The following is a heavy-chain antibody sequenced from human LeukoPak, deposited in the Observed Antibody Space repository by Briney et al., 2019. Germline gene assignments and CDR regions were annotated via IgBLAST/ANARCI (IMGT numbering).Heavy chain of an antibody. CDR1: GFTFSNYA. CDR2: SDRDGKT. CDR3: ARDRSGSTH. D-gene: IGHD1-26*01. J-gene: IGHJ4*02. Sequence: GGSLRLSCAVSGFTFSNYAMTWIRQAPGKGLEWVSTSDRDGKTYYADSVTGRFTISRDNSKNTLYLQMNSQRAEDTAIYYCARDRSGSTHWGQGSLVTVSS. V-gene: IGHV3-23*01.